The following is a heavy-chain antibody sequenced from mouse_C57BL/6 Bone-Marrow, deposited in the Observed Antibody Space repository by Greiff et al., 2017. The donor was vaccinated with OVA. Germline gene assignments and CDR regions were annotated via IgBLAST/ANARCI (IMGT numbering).Heavy chain of an antibody. V-gene: IGHV2-4*01. CDR3: AKKGCYDYDNAIDY. Sequence: QVQLQQSGPGLVQPSQSLSIPCTVSGFSLTSYGVHWVRQPPGKGLEWLGVIWSGGSTDYNAAFISRLSISKDNSKSQVFFKMNSLQADDTAIYYCAKKGCYDYDNAIDYWGQGTSVTVSS. D-gene: IGHD2-4*01. CDR1: GFSLTSYG. CDR2: IWSGGST. J-gene: IGHJ4*01.